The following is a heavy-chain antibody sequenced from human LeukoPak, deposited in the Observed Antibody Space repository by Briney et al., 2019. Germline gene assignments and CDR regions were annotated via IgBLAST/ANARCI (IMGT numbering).Heavy chain of an antibody. CDR3: ARVQSRSSSSRGPYYYGMDV. D-gene: IGHD6-6*01. V-gene: IGHV1-46*01. CDR1: GYTFTSYY. J-gene: IGHJ6*02. CDR2: FNPSGGST. Sequence: ASVKVSCKPSGYTFTSYYMRWVRQAPGQGLEWMGIFNPSGGSTSYAQKFQGRVTMTRDTSTSTVYMELSSLRSEDTAVYYCARVQSRSSSSRGPYYYGMDVWGQGTTVTVSS.